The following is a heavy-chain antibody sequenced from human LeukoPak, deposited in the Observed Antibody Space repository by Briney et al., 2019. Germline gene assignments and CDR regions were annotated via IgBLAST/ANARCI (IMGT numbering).Heavy chain of an antibody. CDR3: ARDGGNDSSGYFYYFDY. CDR2: IYTSRST. D-gene: IGHD3-22*01. CDR1: VGSISSYY. V-gene: IGHV4-4*07. Sequence: KPSETLSLTCTVSVGSISSYYWIWIRQPAGKGREGIGRIYTSRSTNYNPSLKRRVTMSVDTSKNQFSLKLSSVTAADTAVYYCARDGGNDSSGYFYYFDYWGQGTLVTVSS. J-gene: IGHJ4*02.